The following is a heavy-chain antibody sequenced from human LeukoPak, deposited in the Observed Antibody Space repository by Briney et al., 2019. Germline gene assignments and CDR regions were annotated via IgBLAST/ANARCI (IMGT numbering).Heavy chain of an antibody. Sequence: PSETLSLTCTVSGGSISSSSYYWGWIRRPPGKGLEWIGSIYYSGNTYYKVSLKSRVTISVDTSKNQFALKLRSVTAADTAVYYCMGYATATASFDYWGQGTLVTVSS. CDR3: MGYATATASFDY. CDR1: GGSISSSSYY. J-gene: IGHJ4*02. CDR2: IYYSGNT. D-gene: IGHD2-2*01. V-gene: IGHV4-39*01.